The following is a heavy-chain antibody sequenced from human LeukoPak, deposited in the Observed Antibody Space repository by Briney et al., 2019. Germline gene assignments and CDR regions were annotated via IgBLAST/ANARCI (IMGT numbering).Heavy chain of an antibody. D-gene: IGHD1-7*01. J-gene: IGHJ4*02. CDR1: GYTFTSYY. CDR2: INPSGGST. Sequence: ASVTVSCTASGYTFTSYYMHWVRQAPGQGLEWMGIINPSGGSTSYAQKFQGRVTMTRDTSTSTVYMELSSLRSEDTAVYYCAIRGSGWNYVFDYWGQGTLVTVSS. V-gene: IGHV1-46*01. CDR3: AIRGSGWNYVFDY.